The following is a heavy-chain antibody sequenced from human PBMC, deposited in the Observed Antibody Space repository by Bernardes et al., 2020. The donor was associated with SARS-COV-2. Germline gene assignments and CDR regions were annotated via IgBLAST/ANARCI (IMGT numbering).Heavy chain of an antibody. D-gene: IGHD3-22*01. V-gene: IGHV3-49*03. CDR2: IRRKDNGGTT. Sequence: GGSLRLSRTTSGFNFGDYAISWFRQAPGKGLEWIGLIRRKDNGGTTQYAASMKGRFSISRDDSESLAFLQMNSLNTEDTAVYYCTRDVLYDKVGFDYWGQGTLVSVSS. CDR1: GFNFGDYA. CDR3: TRDVLYDKVGFDY. J-gene: IGHJ4*02.